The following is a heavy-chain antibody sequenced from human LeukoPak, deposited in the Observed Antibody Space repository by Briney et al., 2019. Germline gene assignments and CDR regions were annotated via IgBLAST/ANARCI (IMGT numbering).Heavy chain of an antibody. CDR1: GFTFSSYA. D-gene: IGHD4-23*01. CDR3: ARDRETTVVTFGYYYYGMDV. CDR2: ISYDGSNK. Sequence: GGSLRPSCAASGFTFSSYAMHWVRQAPGKGLEWVAVISYDGSNKYYADSVKGRFTISRDNSKNTLYLQMNSLRAEDTAVYYCARDRETTVVTFGYYYYGMDVWGQGTTVTVSS. J-gene: IGHJ6*02. V-gene: IGHV3-30*04.